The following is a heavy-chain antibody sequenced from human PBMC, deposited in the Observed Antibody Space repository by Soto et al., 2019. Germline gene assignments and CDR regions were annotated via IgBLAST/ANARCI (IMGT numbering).Heavy chain of an antibody. CDR1: GYTFTSYG. Sequence: ASVNVSCKASGYTFTSYGISWVRQAPGQGLELMGWISAYNGNTNYAQKIQGRVTMTTXXXXXXAXMXLXXXTAEXTAVYYCAKIAEAVAGTVYGYWGQGTLVTVSS. D-gene: IGHD6-19*01. J-gene: IGHJ4*02. V-gene: IGHV1-18*01. CDR2: ISAYNGNT. CDR3: AKIAEAVAGTVYGY.